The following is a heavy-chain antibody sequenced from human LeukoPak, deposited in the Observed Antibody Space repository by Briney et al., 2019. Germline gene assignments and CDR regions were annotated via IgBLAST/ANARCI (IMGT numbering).Heavy chain of an antibody. J-gene: IGHJ4*02. Sequence: GGSLRLSCVASGFTFDHYGMHWVRQAPGKGLEWVAVIWHDGSSQYYADSVKGRFTISRDNSMNTLYLQMNSLRAEDTAVYYCASRQGLGWHYVNWGQGTLVTVSS. CDR1: GFTFDHYG. V-gene: IGHV3-33*01. CDR2: IWHDGSSQ. CDR3: ASRQGLGWHYVN. D-gene: IGHD3-10*02.